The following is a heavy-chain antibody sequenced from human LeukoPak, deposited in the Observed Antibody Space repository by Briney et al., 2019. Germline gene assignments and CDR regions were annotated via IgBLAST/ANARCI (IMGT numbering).Heavy chain of an antibody. D-gene: IGHD5-12*01. CDR1: GFTFSTAW. V-gene: IGHV3-15*01. CDR3: LAPSGVPTTLSPSFGA. CDR2: IKSESDGGTT. J-gene: IGHJ5*02. Sequence: GGSLRLSCSASGFTFSTAWMTWVRQAPGKGLEWVGRIKSESDGGTTDYAAPVKGRFSISRNDSRDTLYLQMNNLKIEDTAVYYCLAPSGVPTTLSPSFGAWGQGALVTVSS.